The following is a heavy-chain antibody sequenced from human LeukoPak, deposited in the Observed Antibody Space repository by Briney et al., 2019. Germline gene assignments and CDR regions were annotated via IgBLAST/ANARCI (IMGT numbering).Heavy chain of an antibody. V-gene: IGHV4-61*05. D-gene: IGHD6-13*01. CDR3: ARVLAAAVPYPWFDP. CDR1: GGSISSSSYY. J-gene: IGHJ5*02. CDR2: IFNTGST. Sequence: SETLSLTCTVSGGSISSSSYYWGWIRQPPGKGLEWIGYIFNTGSTNYNPSLKSRVTISVDTSKNQFSLKLSSVTAADTAVYYCARVLAAAVPYPWFDPWGQGTLVTVSS.